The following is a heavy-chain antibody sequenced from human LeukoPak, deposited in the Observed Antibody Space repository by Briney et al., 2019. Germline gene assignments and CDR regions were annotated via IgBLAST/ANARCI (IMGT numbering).Heavy chain of an antibody. CDR2: ISWNSGSI. Sequence: GRSLRLSCAASGFTFDDYAMHWVRQAPGKGLEWVSGISWNSGSIGYADSVKGRFTISRDNAKNSLYLQMNSLRAEDTAVYYCARKNGLDYWGQGTLVTVSS. CDR3: ARKNGLDY. V-gene: IGHV3-9*01. J-gene: IGHJ4*02. CDR1: GFTFDDYA.